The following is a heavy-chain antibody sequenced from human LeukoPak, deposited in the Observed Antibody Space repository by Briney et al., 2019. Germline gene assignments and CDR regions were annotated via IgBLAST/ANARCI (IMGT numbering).Heavy chain of an antibody. CDR2: INQDGSEK. CDR1: GFTFSSYW. CDR3: ARSRYFDWFGFDP. J-gene: IGHJ5*02. D-gene: IGHD3-9*01. Sequence: PGGSLRLSCVASGFTFSSYWMSWVRQAPGKGLEWVANINQDGSEKYDVDSVKGRFTISRDNAKNSLYLQMNSLKAEDMAVYYCARSRYFDWFGFDPWGQGTLVTVSS. V-gene: IGHV3-7*01.